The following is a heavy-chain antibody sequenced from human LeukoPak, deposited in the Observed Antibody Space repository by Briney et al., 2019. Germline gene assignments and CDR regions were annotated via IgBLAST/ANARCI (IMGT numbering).Heavy chain of an antibody. Sequence: ASVKVSCKASGYTFTSYDINWVRQATGQGLEWMGWMNPNSGNTGYAQKFQGRVTMTRNTSISTAYMELSSLRSEDTAVYYCALQQQLVTQFDYWGQGTLVTVSS. CDR2: MNPNSGNT. CDR1: GYTFTSYD. CDR3: ALQQQLVTQFDY. D-gene: IGHD6-13*01. V-gene: IGHV1-8*01. J-gene: IGHJ4*02.